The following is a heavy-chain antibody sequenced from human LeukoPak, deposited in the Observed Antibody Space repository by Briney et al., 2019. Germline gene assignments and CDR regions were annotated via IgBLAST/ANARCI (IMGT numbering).Heavy chain of an antibody. J-gene: IGHJ4*02. D-gene: IGHD3-3*01. CDR2: IYYSGST. V-gene: IGHV4-59*12. CDR3: ARVLFGVAIPYYFDS. CDR1: GGSISSYY. Sequence: SETLSLTCTVSGGSISSYYWSWIRQPPGKGLEWIGYIYYSGSTNYNPSLKSRVTISVDTSKSQFSLKLSSVTAADTAVYYCARVLFGVAIPYYFDSWGQGTLVTVSS.